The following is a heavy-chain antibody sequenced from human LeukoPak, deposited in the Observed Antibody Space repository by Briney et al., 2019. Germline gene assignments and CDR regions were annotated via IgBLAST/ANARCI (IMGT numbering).Heavy chain of an antibody. Sequence: PSETLSLTCTVSDGSITSYFWSWIRQPPGKGLEWIAYIHYTEHSNYNPSIKSRVTISIDTSTNQVSLMLSSVTAADTAVYYCARRASSAQGLWYFDLWGRGTLVTVSS. V-gene: IGHV4-59*08. D-gene: IGHD3-22*01. CDR2: IHYTEHS. J-gene: IGHJ2*01. CDR1: DGSITSYF. CDR3: ARRASSAQGLWYFDL.